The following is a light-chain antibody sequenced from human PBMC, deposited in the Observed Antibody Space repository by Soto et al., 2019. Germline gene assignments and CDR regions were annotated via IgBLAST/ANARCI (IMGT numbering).Light chain of an antibody. CDR2: GAS. CDR1: QSVASNY. CDR3: QQDSRSPWT. Sequence: EMVLTQSPGALSLSPGERATLSCRASQSVASNYLAWYQQKPGQAPRLLTYGASSRAAGIPDRFSGSGSGTAFPLTISRLEPEDFAVYNCQQDSRSPWTFGQGTKVEIK. J-gene: IGKJ1*01. V-gene: IGKV3-20*01.